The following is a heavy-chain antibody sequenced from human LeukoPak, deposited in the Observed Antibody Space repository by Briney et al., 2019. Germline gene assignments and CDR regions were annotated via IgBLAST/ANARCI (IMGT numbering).Heavy chain of an antibody. Sequence: PGGSLRLSCSASGFTFSNYEMNWVRQAPGKGLEWVSQISSSGGTKYYADSVKGRFTISRDNAKNSVYLQMNTLRAEDTAVYYCARGDTVMVTAVAGTGVDLDYWGQGTLVTVSS. J-gene: IGHJ4*02. CDR2: ISSSGGTK. D-gene: IGHD6-19*01. V-gene: IGHV3-48*03. CDR1: GFTFSNYE. CDR3: ARGDTVMVTAVAGTGVDLDY.